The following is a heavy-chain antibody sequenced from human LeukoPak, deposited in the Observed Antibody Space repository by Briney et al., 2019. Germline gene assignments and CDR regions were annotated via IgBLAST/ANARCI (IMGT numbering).Heavy chain of an antibody. V-gene: IGHV3-21*01. Sequence: PGGSLRLSCAASGFTFSSYGMIWVRQAPGKGLEWVSSIGSSSSYIYFADSVKGRFTISRDNAKNSLYLQMNSLRAEDTAVYYCARENRNNWFDPWGQGTLVTVSS. CDR2: IGSSSSYI. CDR3: ARENRNNWFDP. CDR1: GFTFSSYG. J-gene: IGHJ5*02.